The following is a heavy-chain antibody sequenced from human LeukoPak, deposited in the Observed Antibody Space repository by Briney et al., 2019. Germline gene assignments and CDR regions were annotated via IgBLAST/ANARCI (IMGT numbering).Heavy chain of an antibody. CDR1: GGTFSSYA. CDR3: AREGDPKAYYYGSGSYYYFDY. CDR2: IIPIFGTA. V-gene: IGHV1-69*01. D-gene: IGHD3-10*01. Sequence: GASVKVSCKASGGTFSSYAISWVRQAPGQGLEWMGGIIPIFGTANYAQKFQGRVTITADESTSTAYMELSSLRSEDTAAYYCAREGDPKAYYYGSGSYYYFDYWGQGTLVTVSS. J-gene: IGHJ4*02.